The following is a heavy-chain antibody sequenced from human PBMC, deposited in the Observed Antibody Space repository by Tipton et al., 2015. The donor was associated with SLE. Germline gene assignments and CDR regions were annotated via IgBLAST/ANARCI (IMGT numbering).Heavy chain of an antibody. CDR1: GDSVANSY. Sequence: TLSLTCKVSGDSVANSYWSWIRQPPGKGLEWIGYIYNSGSTNYNPSLKSRVTISVDASKNQLSLRLSSVTAADTAVYYCARQVDTEAVGSWNFAFWGRGTLVTVSS. CDR3: ARQVDTEAVGSWNFAF. D-gene: IGHD5-18*01. CDR2: IYNSGST. V-gene: IGHV4-59*08. J-gene: IGHJ2*01.